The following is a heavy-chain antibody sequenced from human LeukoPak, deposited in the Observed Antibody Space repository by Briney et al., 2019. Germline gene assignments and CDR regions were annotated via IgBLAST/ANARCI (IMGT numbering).Heavy chain of an antibody. CDR2: ISAYNGNA. Sequence: ASVKVSCKASGYTFTSYGISWVRQAPGQGLEWMGWISAYNGNAKYVQKLQGRVTMTTDSSTSTAYMELRSLTSDDTAVYYCARWYCGGGSCYSYYYGMDVWGQGTTVTVSS. CDR1: GYTFTSYG. J-gene: IGHJ6*02. D-gene: IGHD2-15*01. CDR3: ARWYCGGGSCYSYYYGMDV. V-gene: IGHV1-18*01.